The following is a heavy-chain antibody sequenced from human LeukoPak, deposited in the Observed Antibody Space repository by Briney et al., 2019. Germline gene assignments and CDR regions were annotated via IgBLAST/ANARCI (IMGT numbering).Heavy chain of an antibody. D-gene: IGHD1-26*01. J-gene: IGHJ6*02. CDR2: ISSSSSYI. CDR1: GFTFSSYS. V-gene: IGHV3-21*01. CDR3: ARPGAPRRGDYYGMDV. Sequence: PGGSLRLSCAASGFTFSSYSMNWVRQAPGKGLEWVSSISSSSSYIYYADSVKGRFTVSRDNAKNSLYLQMNTLRAEDTAVYYCARPGAPRRGDYYGMDVWGQGTTVTVSS.